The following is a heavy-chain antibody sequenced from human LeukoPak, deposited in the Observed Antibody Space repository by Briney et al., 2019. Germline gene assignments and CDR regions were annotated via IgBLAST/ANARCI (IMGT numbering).Heavy chain of an antibody. Sequence: SVKLSCKASGYTFTSYDINWVRQATGQGLEWMGWMNPNSGNTGYAQKFQGRVTMTRNTSISTAYMELSSLRSEDTAVYYCARLYYDFWSGYYDTYYYYGMDVWGQGTTVTVSS. J-gene: IGHJ6*02. CDR3: ARLYYDFWSGYYDTYYYYGMDV. V-gene: IGHV1-8*01. D-gene: IGHD3-3*01. CDR1: GYTFTSYD. CDR2: MNPNSGNT.